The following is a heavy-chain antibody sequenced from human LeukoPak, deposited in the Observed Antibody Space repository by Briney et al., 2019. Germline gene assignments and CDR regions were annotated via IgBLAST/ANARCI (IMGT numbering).Heavy chain of an antibody. D-gene: IGHD6-19*01. Sequence: ASVKVSCKASGYTFTGFYMHWVRQAPGQGLEWMGWINPNSGGTNYAQKFQGRVTMTRDTSISTAHMELSRLRSDDTAVYYCARDREPYSSGYDAFDIWGQGTMVTVSS. CDR2: INPNSGGT. CDR1: GYTFTGFY. CDR3: ARDREPYSSGYDAFDI. J-gene: IGHJ3*02. V-gene: IGHV1-2*02.